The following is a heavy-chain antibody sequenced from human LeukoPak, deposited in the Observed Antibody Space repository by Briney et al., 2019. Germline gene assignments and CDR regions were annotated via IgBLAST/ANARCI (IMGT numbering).Heavy chain of an antibody. CDR1: GGSISSYY. CDR2: IYYSGST. D-gene: IGHD3/OR15-3a*01. CDR3: ARVGTGYYVADY. Sequence: SETLSLTCTVSGGSISSYYWSWIGQPPGKGLEWIGYIYYSGSTNYNPSLKSRVTISVDTSKNQFSLKLSSVTAADTAVYYCARVGTGYYVADYWGQGTLVTVSS. J-gene: IGHJ4*02. V-gene: IGHV4-59*01.